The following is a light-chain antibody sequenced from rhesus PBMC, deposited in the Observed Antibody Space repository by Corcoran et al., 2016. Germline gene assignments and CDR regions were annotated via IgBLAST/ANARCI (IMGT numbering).Light chain of an antibody. CDR3: CAYTTERTYV. V-gene: IGLV2S9*01. J-gene: IGLJ1*01. CDR1: SSDVGSYND. Sequence: QSALTQPPSVSESPGQSVTLSCTGTSSDVGSYNDVSWYRHHPGSAPRPLIYDVSKRPSGVSDRFSGSKSGNTASLTISGLQPEDEADYYCCAYTTERTYVFGSGTRLTVL. CDR2: DVS.